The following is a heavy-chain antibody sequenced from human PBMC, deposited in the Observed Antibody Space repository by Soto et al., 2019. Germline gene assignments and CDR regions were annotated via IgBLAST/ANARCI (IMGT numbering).Heavy chain of an antibody. CDR1: GFTFSSYS. CDR2: ISSSSSYI. J-gene: IGHJ4*02. D-gene: IGHD3-16*01. V-gene: IGHV3-21*01. CDR3: ARGEPFEKGYSFDY. Sequence: ESLRLSCAASGFTFSSYSMNWVRQAPGKGLEWVSSISSSSSYIYYADSVKGRFTISRDNAKNSLYLQMNSLRAEDTAVYYCARGEPFEKGYSFDYWGQGTLVTAPQ.